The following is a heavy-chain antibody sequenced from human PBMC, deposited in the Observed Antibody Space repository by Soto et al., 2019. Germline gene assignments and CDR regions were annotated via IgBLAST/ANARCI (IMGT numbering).Heavy chain of an antibody. Sequence: SETLSLTCTVSGGSISSSSYYWGWIRQPPGKGLEWIGSIYYSGSTYYNPSLKSRVAISVDRSKNQFSLKLNSVTAADTAVYYCARLNGDPDYWSQGILVTVSS. CDR1: GGSISSSSYY. CDR3: ARLNGDPDY. CDR2: IYYSGST. V-gene: IGHV4-39*07. J-gene: IGHJ4*02. D-gene: IGHD7-27*01.